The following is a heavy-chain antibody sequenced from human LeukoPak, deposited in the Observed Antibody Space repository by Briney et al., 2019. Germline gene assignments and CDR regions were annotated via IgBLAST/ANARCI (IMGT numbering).Heavy chain of an antibody. V-gene: IGHV4-34*01. Sequence: PSETLSLTCAVYGGSFSGYYWSWIRQPPGKGLEWIGEINHSGSTNYNPSLKSRVTISVDTSKNQFSLKLRSVTAADTAVYYCARWVGYSGYDPANWFDPWGQGTLVTVSS. CDR1: GGSFSGYY. D-gene: IGHD5-12*01. J-gene: IGHJ5*02. CDR2: INHSGST. CDR3: ARWVGYSGYDPANWFDP.